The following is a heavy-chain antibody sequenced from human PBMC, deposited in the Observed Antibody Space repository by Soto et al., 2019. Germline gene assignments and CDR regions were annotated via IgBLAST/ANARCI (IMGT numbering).Heavy chain of an antibody. V-gene: IGHV4-59*01. J-gene: IGHJ5*02. CDR2: IFYSGRSGST. D-gene: IGHD2-21*02. Sequence: PSETLSLTCSVSGGSISSYYWSWIRQPPGKGLEWIGYIFYSGRSGSTNYNPSLKSRVIISVDTSKNQFSLKMSSVTAADTAVYYCARTALGWFDPWGQGTLVTVLL. CDR3: ARTALGWFDP. CDR1: GGSISSYY.